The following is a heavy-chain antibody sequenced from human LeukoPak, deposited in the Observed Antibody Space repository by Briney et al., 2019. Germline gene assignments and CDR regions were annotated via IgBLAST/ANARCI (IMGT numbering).Heavy chain of an antibody. Sequence: GGSLRLSCAASGFTFNSYSMNWVRQAPGKGLEWVSSISSSSSSIYYADSVKGRFTISRDNAKNSLYLQMNSLRAEDTAVYYCARASGDIVETATMGSYWGQGALVTVSS. D-gene: IGHD5-18*01. CDR2: ISSSSSSI. V-gene: IGHV3-21*01. CDR3: ARASGDIVETATMGSY. CDR1: GFTFNSYS. J-gene: IGHJ4*02.